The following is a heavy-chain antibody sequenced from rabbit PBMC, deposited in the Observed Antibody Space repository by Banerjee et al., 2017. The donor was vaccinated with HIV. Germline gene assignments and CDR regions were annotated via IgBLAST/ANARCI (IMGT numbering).Heavy chain of an antibody. CDR2: IYAGSSGST. D-gene: IGHD1-1*01. V-gene: IGHV1S45*01. J-gene: IGHJ4*01. Sequence: QERLVESGGGLVQPEGSLTLTCTASGFSFSNNYWICWVRQAPGKGLEWIACIYAGSSGSTYYASWAKGRFTIPKTSSTTVTLQMTSLTAADTATYFCARDSVSASVVYFNLWGPGTLVTVS. CDR3: ARDSVSASVVYFNL. CDR1: GFSFSNNYW.